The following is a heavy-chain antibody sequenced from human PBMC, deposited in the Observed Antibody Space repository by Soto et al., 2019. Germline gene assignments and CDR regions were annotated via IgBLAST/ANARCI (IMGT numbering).Heavy chain of an antibody. Sequence: QVTLKESGPVLVKPTETLTLTCTVSGFSLSNARMGVSWIRQPPGKPLEWLAHIFSNDEKSYSTSLKSRLTIAKDTAKRQVVLTMTNMDPLDTATYYCARIPEQQLDNWFDPWGQGTLVTVSS. D-gene: IGHD6-13*01. CDR1: GFSLSNARMG. CDR3: ARIPEQQLDNWFDP. J-gene: IGHJ5*02. V-gene: IGHV2-26*01. CDR2: IFSNDEK.